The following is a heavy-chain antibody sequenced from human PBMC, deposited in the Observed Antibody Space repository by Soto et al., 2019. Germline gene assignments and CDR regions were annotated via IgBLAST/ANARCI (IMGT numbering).Heavy chain of an antibody. V-gene: IGHV1-18*01. Sequence: QVQLVQSGAEVKKPGASVKVSCKASGYTFTSYGISWVRQAPGQGLEWMGWISAYNGNTNYAQKPQXXXTXXTDTSTSTAYMALRSLRPDDTAVYYCARDAPPEDYWGQGTLVTVSS. CDR1: GYTFTSYG. J-gene: IGHJ4*02. CDR2: ISAYNGNT. CDR3: ARDAPPEDY.